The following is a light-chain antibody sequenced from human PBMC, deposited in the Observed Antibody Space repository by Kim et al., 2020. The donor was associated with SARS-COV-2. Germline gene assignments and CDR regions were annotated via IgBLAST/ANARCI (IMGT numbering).Light chain of an antibody. J-gene: IGKJ2*01. Sequence: PGERATLSCRASQITNSDFAWYQQKPGQVSRLLIYGTSTRATGIPDRFSGSGSGTDFTLTISRLEPEDFAVYFCHQYGSSPYTFGQGTKLEI. CDR2: GTS. V-gene: IGKV3-20*01. CDR1: QITNSD. CDR3: HQYGSSPYT.